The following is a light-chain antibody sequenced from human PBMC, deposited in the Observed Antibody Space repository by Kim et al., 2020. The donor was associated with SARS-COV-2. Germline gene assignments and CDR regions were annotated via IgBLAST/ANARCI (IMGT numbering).Light chain of an antibody. CDR1: SSDIGANTF. CDR2: DVS. V-gene: IGLV2-14*03. CDR3: FSYTSSSTLV. J-gene: IGLJ2*01. Sequence: GQSTTISCTGTSSDIGANTFVSWYQQHPGKALKLMIYDVSDRPAGVSDRFSGSKYGNTASLTISGLQAEDEADYYCFSYTSSSTLVFGGGTQLTVL.